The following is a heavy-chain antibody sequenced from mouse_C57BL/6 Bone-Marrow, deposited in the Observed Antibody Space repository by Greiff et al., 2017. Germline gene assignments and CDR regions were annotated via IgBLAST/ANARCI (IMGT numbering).Heavy chain of an antibody. CDR1: GFSLTSYG. Sequence: VQLQQSGPGLVQPSQSLSITCTASGFSLTSYGVHWVRQSPGQGLEWLGVIWSGGSTDYNAAFISRLSISKDNSKSQVFFQMNSLQADDTAIYYCARNRGLRGAWFAYWGQGTLVTVSA. V-gene: IGHV2-2*01. CDR3: ARNRGLRGAWFAY. D-gene: IGHD2-4*01. J-gene: IGHJ3*01. CDR2: IWSGGST.